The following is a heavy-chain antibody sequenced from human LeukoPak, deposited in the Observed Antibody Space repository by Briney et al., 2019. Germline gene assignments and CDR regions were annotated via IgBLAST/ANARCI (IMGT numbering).Heavy chain of an antibody. CDR2: ISSSSSYI. D-gene: IGHD1-26*01. Sequence: GGSLRLSCAASGFTFSSYSMNWVRQAPGKGLEWVSSISSSSSYIYYADSVRGRFTISRDNAKNSLYLQMNSLRAEDTAVYYCARARTRYSGSYGGAFDIWGQGTMVTVSS. CDR3: ARARTRYSGSYGGAFDI. CDR1: GFTFSSYS. V-gene: IGHV3-21*01. J-gene: IGHJ3*02.